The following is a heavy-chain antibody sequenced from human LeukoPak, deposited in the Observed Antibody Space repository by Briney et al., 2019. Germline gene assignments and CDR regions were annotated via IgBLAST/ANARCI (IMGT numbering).Heavy chain of an antibody. CDR1: GFTFSSYS. CDR2: ISSSSSYI. D-gene: IGHD3-22*01. J-gene: IGHJ3*02. CDR3: ARVRSPYYYESSGYYHYDAFDI. Sequence: GGSLRLSCAASGFTFSSYSMNWVRQAPGKGLEWVSSISSSSSYIYYADSVKGRFTISRDNAKNSLYLQMNSLRAEDTAVYYCARVRSPYYYESSGYYHYDAFDIWGQGTMVTVSS. V-gene: IGHV3-21*01.